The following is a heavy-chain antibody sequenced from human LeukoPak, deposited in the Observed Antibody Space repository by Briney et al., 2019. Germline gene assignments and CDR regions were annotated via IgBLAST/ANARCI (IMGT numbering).Heavy chain of an antibody. CDR2: ISYDGSNK. D-gene: IGHD2-2*02. Sequence: GGSLRLSCAASGFTFSSYAMHWVRQAPGKGLEWVAVISYDGSNKYYANSVKGRFTISRDNSKNTLYLQMNSLRAEDTAVYYCARADIVVVPAAIMAGFFDYWGQGTLVTVS. V-gene: IGHV3-30*04. CDR3: ARADIVVVPAAIMAGFFDY. J-gene: IGHJ4*02. CDR1: GFTFSSYA.